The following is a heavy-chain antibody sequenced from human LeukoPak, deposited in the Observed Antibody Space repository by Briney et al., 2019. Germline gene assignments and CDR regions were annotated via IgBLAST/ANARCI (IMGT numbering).Heavy chain of an antibody. CDR1: GFTFSDYS. D-gene: IGHD6-13*01. CDR3: ARDPGPGIAAAGTSAAGFVAFDI. CDR2: ISSSSSYI. Sequence: GGSLRLSCAASGFTFSDYSMNWVRQAPGKGLEWVSSISSSSSYIYYADSVKGRFTISRDNAKNSLYLQMNSLRAEDTAVYYCARDPGPGIAAAGTSAAGFVAFDIWGQGTMVTVSS. J-gene: IGHJ3*02. V-gene: IGHV3-21*01.